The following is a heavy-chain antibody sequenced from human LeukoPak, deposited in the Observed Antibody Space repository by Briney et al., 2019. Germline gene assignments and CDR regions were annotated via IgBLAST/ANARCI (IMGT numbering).Heavy chain of an antibody. CDR3: AREIYYYDSSGYYYPAGFDI. V-gene: IGHV3-74*01. Sequence: GGSLRLSCAASGFTFTNYWMHWVRQDPGKVLVWVSRINSDGSSTSYADSVKGRFTISRDNAKNSLYLQMNSLRAEDTAIYYCAREIYYYDSSGYYYPAGFDIWGQGAMVTVSS. CDR1: GFTFTNYW. D-gene: IGHD3-22*01. CDR2: INSDGSST. J-gene: IGHJ3*02.